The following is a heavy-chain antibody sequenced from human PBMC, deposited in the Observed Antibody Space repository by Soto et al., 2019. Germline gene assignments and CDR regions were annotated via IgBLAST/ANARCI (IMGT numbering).Heavy chain of an antibody. J-gene: IGHJ4*02. D-gene: IGHD6-13*01. CDR3: ARDPRGAAAGTGDY. V-gene: IGHV4-34*01. CDR1: GGSFSGYY. Sequence: PSETLSLTCAVYGGSFSGYYWSWIRKPPGKGLEWIGEINHSGSTNYNPSLKIRVTISVDTSKNQFSLKLSSVTAAYTALYYFARDPRGAAAGTGDYWCEGTLVTVSS. CDR2: INHSGST.